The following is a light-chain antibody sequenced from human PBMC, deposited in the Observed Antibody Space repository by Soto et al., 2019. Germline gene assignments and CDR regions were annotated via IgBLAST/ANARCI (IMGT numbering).Light chain of an antibody. J-gene: IGKJ4*01. CDR2: DAS. Sequence: EIVLTQSPATLSLSPGDRATLSCRASQSVGSYLAWYQQRPGQAPRLLIYDASNRATGIPARFSGSGSGTEFILTISSLEPEDFAVYYCQQRSDWPSTFGGGTKVEIK. CDR1: QSVGSY. V-gene: IGKV3-11*01. CDR3: QQRSDWPST.